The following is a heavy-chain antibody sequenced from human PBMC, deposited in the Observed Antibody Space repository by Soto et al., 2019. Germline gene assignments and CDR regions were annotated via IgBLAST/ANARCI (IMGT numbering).Heavy chain of an antibody. Sequence: QVQLVQSGAEVKKPGASVKVSCKASGYTFTNYAIHWVRQAPGQRLEWMGWSNPGNGDPTYSQKFQGRVTITRDTSAGAAYMELSSLRSEDTAIYYCARGPRIGYYAYWGQGALVTVSS. CDR3: ARGPRIGYYAY. CDR2: SNPGNGDP. CDR1: GYTFTNYA. D-gene: IGHD3-3*01. J-gene: IGHJ4*02. V-gene: IGHV1-3*01.